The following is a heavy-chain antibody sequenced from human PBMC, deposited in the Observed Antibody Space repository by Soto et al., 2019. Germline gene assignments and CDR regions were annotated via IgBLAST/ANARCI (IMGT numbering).Heavy chain of an antibody. Sequence: PSPTLSLTCAISGDSVSSNSAAWNWIRQSPSRGLEWLGRTYYRSKWYNDYAVSVKSRITINPDTSKNQFSLQLNSVTPEDTAVYYRARVGSSWYDDYYYYYGMEVWGQGTTVTVSS. D-gene: IGHD6-13*01. CDR3: ARVGSSWYDDYYYYYGMEV. V-gene: IGHV6-1*01. J-gene: IGHJ6*02. CDR2: TYYRSKWYN. CDR1: GDSVSSNSAA.